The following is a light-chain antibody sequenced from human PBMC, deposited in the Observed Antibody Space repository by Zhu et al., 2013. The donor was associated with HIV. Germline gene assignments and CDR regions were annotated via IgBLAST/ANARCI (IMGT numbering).Light chain of an antibody. J-gene: IGKJ2*01. CDR3: QQRSSWPRT. CDR2: DTS. V-gene: IGKV3-11*01. Sequence: EIVLTQSPATLSLSPGQRATLSCRASQSIVTYLAWYQEKLGQPPRLLIYDTSNRATGIPARFSGSGSGTDFTLTISSLEPEDSAVYYCQQRSSWPRTFGRGTRLE. CDR1: QSIVTY.